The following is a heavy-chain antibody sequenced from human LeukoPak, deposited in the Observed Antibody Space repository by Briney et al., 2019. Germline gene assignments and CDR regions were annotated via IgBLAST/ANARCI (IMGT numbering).Heavy chain of an antibody. J-gene: IGHJ4*02. CDR3: ARGDIVVVPYYFDY. D-gene: IGHD2-2*01. V-gene: IGHV3-30*03. Sequence: GRSLRLSCAASGFTFSSYGMHWVRQAPGKGLEWVAVISYDGSNKYYADSVKGRFTISRDNSKNTLYLQMNSLRAEDTAVYYCARGDIVVVPYYFDYWGQGTLVTVSS. CDR2: ISYDGSNK. CDR1: GFTFSSYG.